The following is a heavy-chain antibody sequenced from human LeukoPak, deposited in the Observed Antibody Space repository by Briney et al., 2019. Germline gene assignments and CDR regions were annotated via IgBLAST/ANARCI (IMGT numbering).Heavy chain of an antibody. V-gene: IGHV4-34*01. CDR3: ARGRGDSWFDY. Sequence: SETLSLTCAVYGGSFSDYYWSWIRQPPRKGLEWIGEINRSGSTNYNPSLKTRVTISVDTSKNQFSLKLSSVTAADTAVYYCARGRGDSWFDYWGQGTLVTVSS. D-gene: IGHD2-21*02. CDR1: GGSFSDYY. J-gene: IGHJ4*02. CDR2: INRSGST.